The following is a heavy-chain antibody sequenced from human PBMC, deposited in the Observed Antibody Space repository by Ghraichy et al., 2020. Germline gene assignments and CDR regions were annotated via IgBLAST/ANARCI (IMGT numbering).Heavy chain of an antibody. CDR3: VRGGVYDSSGYYPDY. CDR1: GYSISSGYY. CDR2: IYHSGST. D-gene: IGHD3-22*01. J-gene: IGHJ4*02. V-gene: IGHV4-38-2*02. Sequence: SETLSLTCTVSGYSISSGYYWGWIRQPPGKGLEWIGSIYHSGSTYYNPSLKSRVTISVDTSKNQFSLKLSSVTAADTAVYYCVRGGVYDSSGYYPDYWGQGTLVTVSS.